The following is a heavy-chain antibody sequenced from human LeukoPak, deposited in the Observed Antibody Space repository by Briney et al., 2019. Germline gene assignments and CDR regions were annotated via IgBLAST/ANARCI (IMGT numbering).Heavy chain of an antibody. CDR1: GGSISGYH. CDR2: IYYSGST. Sequence: SETLSLTCNVSGGSISGYHWSWIRQPPGKGLEWIGYIYYSGSTNYNPSLKSRVTISVDTSKNQFSLKLSSVTAADTAVYYCARSAYYYYYYMDVWGKGTTVTVFS. V-gene: IGHV4-59*01. J-gene: IGHJ6*03. CDR3: ARSAYYYYYYMDV.